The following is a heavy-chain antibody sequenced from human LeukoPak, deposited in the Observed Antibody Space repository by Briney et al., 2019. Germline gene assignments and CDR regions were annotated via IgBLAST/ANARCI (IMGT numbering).Heavy chain of an antibody. CDR1: GGSISSGDYY. Sequence: SETLSLTCTVSGGSISSGDYYWSWLRQPPGMGLEWIGYIFYTGSTYYNPSLKSRVTISVDTSKNQFSLRLSSVTAADTAVYYCASLAYYSFDYWGQGTLVTVSS. J-gene: IGHJ4*02. CDR3: ASLAYYSFDY. CDR2: IFYTGST. V-gene: IGHV4-30-4*01. D-gene: IGHD2-21*01.